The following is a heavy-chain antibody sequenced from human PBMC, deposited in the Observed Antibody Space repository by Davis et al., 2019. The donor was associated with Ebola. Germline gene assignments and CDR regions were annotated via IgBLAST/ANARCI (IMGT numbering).Heavy chain of an antibody. CDR1: GFTFSSYG. D-gene: IGHD6-6*01. CDR3: ARGEYSEVVRTFYYYYYGMDV. CDR2: IWYDGSNK. Sequence: GESLKIPCAASGFTFSSYGMHWVRQAPGKGLEWVAVIWYDGSNKYYADSVKGRFTISRDNAKNSLYLQMNSLRDEDTAVYYCARGEYSEVVRTFYYYYYGMDVWGQGTTVTVSS. J-gene: IGHJ6*02. V-gene: IGHV3-33*01.